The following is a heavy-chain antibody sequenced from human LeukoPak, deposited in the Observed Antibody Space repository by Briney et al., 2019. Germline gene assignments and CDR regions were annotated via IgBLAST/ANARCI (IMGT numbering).Heavy chain of an antibody. Sequence: SETLSLTCTVSGGSISSYYWSWVRQPPGKGLELIGYMYDSGSTNYDPSLKSRVTISVDTSKNQFSLRLSSVTAADTAVYYCARHGGSYTFDFWGQGVLVTVSS. CDR2: MYDSGST. CDR1: GGSISSYY. J-gene: IGHJ4*02. CDR3: ARHGGSYTFDF. V-gene: IGHV4-59*01. D-gene: IGHD1-26*01.